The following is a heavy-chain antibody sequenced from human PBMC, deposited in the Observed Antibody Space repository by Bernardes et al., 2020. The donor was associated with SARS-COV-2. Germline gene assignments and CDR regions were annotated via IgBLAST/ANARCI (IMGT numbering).Heavy chain of an antibody. CDR3: ARAVGATHYYYYYGMDV. CDR1: GFTFSDYY. V-gene: IGHV3-11*01. Sequence: GGSLRLSCAASGFTFSDYYMRWIRQAPGKGLEWVSYISSSGSTIYYADSVKGRFTISRDNSKNSLYLQMNSLRAEDTAVYYCARAVGATHYYYYYGMDVWGQGTTVTVSS. D-gene: IGHD1-26*01. CDR2: ISSSGSTI. J-gene: IGHJ6*02.